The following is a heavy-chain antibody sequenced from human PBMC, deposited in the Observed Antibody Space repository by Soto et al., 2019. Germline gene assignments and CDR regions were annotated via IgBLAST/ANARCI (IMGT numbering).Heavy chain of an antibody. D-gene: IGHD1-1*01. Sequence: PSETLSLTCAVYGGSFSGYYWSWIRQPPGKGLEWIGEINHSGSTNYNPSLKSRVTISVDTSKNQFSLKLSSVTAADTAVYYCATGTTGTTITYYFDYWGQGTLVTVSS. CDR2: INHSGST. CDR3: ATGTTGTTITYYFDY. CDR1: GGSFSGYY. V-gene: IGHV4-34*01. J-gene: IGHJ4*02.